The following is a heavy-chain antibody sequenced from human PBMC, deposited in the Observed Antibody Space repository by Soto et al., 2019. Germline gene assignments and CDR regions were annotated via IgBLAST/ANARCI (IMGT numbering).Heavy chain of an antibody. CDR2: ISYDGSNK. CDR3: ARDSPASSSDYYGSGMSAFDI. Sequence: GGSLRLSCAASGFTFSSYAMHWVRQAPGKGLEWVAVISYDGSNKYYADSVKGRFTISRDNSKNTLYLQMNSLRAEDTAVYYCARDSPASSSDYYGSGMSAFDIWGQGTMVTVS. D-gene: IGHD3-10*01. V-gene: IGHV3-30-3*01. J-gene: IGHJ3*02. CDR1: GFTFSSYA.